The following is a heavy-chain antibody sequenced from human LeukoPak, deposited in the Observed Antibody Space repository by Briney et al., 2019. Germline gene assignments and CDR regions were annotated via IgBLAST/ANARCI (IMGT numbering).Heavy chain of an antibody. CDR3: ARDQRLMVRGVTVD. Sequence: GGSLRLSCAASGFTFSAYGMTWVRQAPGKGPEWVSAISGSAAATFYADSVKGRFTISRDNAKNSLYLQMNSLRAEDTAVYYCARDQRLMVRGVTVDWGQGTLVTVSS. CDR1: GFTFSAYG. D-gene: IGHD3-10*01. CDR2: ISGSAAAT. J-gene: IGHJ4*02. V-gene: IGHV3-23*01.